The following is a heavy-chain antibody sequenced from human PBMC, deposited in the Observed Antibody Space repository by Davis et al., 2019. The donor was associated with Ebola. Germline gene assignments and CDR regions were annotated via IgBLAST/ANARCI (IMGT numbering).Heavy chain of an antibody. CDR2: INPGNGNT. Sequence: ASVKVSCKASGYTFTSYAIHWVRQAPGQRLEWMGWINPGNGNTKFSQRFQGRVTITADESTSTAYMELSSLRSEDTAVYYCARGGDYSSSWIYYYGMDVWGKGTTVTVSS. CDR1: GYTFTSYA. J-gene: IGHJ6*04. V-gene: IGHV1-3*01. D-gene: IGHD6-13*01. CDR3: ARGGDYSSSWIYYYGMDV.